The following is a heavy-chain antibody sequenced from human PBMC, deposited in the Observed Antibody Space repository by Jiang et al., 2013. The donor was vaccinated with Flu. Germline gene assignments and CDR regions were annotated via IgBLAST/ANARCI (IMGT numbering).Heavy chain of an antibody. V-gene: IGHV4-61*02. CDR3: ASGYRRLGY. Sequence: GPGLVKPSQTLSLTCTVSGGSISSGNYYWSWIRQPAGMGLEWVGSIYTSGSTNYNPSLKSRVTISVDTSKNQFSLKLSSVTAADTAVYYCASGYRRLGYWGQGTLVTVSS. CDR2: IYTSGST. D-gene: IGHD2-2*02. J-gene: IGHJ4*02. CDR1: GGSISSGNYY.